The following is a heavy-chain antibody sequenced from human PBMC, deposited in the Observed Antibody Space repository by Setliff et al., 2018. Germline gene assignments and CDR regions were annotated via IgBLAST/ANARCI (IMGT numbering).Heavy chain of an antibody. CDR1: GFTFSSYG. Sequence: PGGSLRLSCAASGFTFSSYGMHWVRQAPGKGLEWVAVIWYDGSNKYYADSVKGRFTISRDDSNNTLYLQMTSLRAEDTAVYYCARDGGEYWGQGTLVTAPQ. J-gene: IGHJ4*02. V-gene: IGHV3-33*01. CDR2: IWYDGSNK. D-gene: IGHD3-16*01. CDR3: ARDGGEY.